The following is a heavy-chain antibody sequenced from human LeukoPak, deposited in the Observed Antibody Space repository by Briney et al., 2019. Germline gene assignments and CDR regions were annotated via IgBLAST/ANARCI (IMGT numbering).Heavy chain of an antibody. CDR1: GGPFSGYY. V-gene: IGHV4-34*01. D-gene: IGHD6-25*01. CDR3: VRGRGEQRPQGPVDLDY. Sequence: SETLSLTCAVYGGPFSGYYWSWIRQPPGKGLEWIGEIYHSGSTNYNPSLKSRVTISVDTSKNQFSLNLSSVTAADTAVYYCVRGRGEQRPQGPVDLDYWGQGTLVTVSS. J-gene: IGHJ4*02. CDR2: IYHSGST.